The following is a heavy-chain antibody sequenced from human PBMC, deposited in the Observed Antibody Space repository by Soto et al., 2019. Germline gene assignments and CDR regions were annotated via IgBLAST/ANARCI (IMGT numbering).Heavy chain of an antibody. D-gene: IGHD3-9*01. Sequence: ASVKVSCKASGGTFSSYAISWVRQAPGQGLEWMGWINPNSGGTNYAQKFQGWVTMTRDTSISTAYMELSRLRSDDTAVYYCARGALSDILTGYYDHEFDYWGQGTLVTVSS. J-gene: IGHJ4*02. CDR2: INPNSGGT. CDR3: ARGALSDILTGYYDHEFDY. V-gene: IGHV1-2*04. CDR1: GGTFSSYA.